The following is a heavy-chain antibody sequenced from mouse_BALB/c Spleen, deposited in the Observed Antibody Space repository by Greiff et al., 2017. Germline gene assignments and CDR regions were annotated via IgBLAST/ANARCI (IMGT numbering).Heavy chain of an antibody. Sequence: VQLQQSGAELVRPGSSVKISCKASGYAFSSYWLNWVKQRPGQGLEWIGQIYPGDGDTNYNGKFKGKATLTADTSSSTAYMQLSSLTSEDSAVYFCAREGTTAKDYWGQGTTLTVSS. CDR1: GYAFSSYW. CDR2: IYPGDGDT. D-gene: IGHD1-2*01. CDR3: AREGTTAKDY. V-gene: IGHV1-80*01. J-gene: IGHJ2*01.